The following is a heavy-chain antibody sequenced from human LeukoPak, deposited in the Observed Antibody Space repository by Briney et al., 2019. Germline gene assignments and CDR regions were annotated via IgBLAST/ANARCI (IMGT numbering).Heavy chain of an antibody. CDR1: GFTFSSYA. CDR3: ARDLDY. Sequence: GGSLRLSCAASGFTFSSYAMHWVRQAPGKGLEWVAVISYDGSNKYYADSVKGRFTISRDNSKNTLYLQMNSLRAEDTAVYYCARDLDYWGQGTLVTVSS. J-gene: IGHJ4*02. CDR2: ISYDGSNK. V-gene: IGHV3-30*01.